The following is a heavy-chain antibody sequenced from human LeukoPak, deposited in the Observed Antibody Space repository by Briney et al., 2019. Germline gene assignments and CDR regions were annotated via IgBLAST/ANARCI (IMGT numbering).Heavy chain of an antibody. Sequence: PGGTLRLSCAASGFTFSDYYMSWIRQAPGKGLEWVSYISSSGSTIYYADPVTGRFTISKYNAKNSLYLQMNSRRAEDTAVYYCARASGIVVVVGSAFDIWGQGTMVTVSS. CDR1: GFTFSDYY. D-gene: IGHD2-15*01. CDR3: ARASGIVVVVGSAFDI. V-gene: IGHV3-11*01. CDR2: ISSSGSTI. J-gene: IGHJ3*02.